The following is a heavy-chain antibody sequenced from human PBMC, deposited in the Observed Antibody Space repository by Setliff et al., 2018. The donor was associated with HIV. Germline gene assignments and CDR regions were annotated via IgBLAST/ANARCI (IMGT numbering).Heavy chain of an antibody. CDR1: GYTFTDYY. Sequence: ASVKVSCKASGYTFTDYYMHWVRQAPGQGLEWMGWINLNSGDTNYAEKFQGRVTMTRKTSVSTAYTQLSRLRYDDTAVYYCARGRLLWSGPYYYYHMDLWGSGTSVTVSS. J-gene: IGHJ6*04. D-gene: IGHD3-10*01. CDR3: ARGRLLWSGPYYYYHMDL. CDR2: INLNSGDT. V-gene: IGHV1-2*02.